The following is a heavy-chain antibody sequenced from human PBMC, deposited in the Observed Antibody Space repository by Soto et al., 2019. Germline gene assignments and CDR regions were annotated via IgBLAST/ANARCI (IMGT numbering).Heavy chain of an antibody. Sequence: ASVKVSCKTSGYTFTSYGISWVRQAPGQGLEWMGWISAYNGNTNYAQKLQGRVTMTTDTSTSTAYMELRSLRSDDTAVYYCARERGYDTSGYYLYYYYYGMDVWGQGTTVTVSS. V-gene: IGHV1-18*04. J-gene: IGHJ6*02. D-gene: IGHD3-22*01. CDR3: ARERGYDTSGYYLYYYYYGMDV. CDR1: GYTFTSYG. CDR2: ISAYNGNT.